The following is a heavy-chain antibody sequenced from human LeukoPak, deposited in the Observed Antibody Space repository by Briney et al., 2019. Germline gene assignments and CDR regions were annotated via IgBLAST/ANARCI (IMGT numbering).Heavy chain of an antibody. Sequence: GGSLRLSCVASGFTFSNYFMHWVRQAPGRGLDWVALIWSDGSSQYYADSVKGRFTISRDNSKNTLYLQMNSLRVEDTAVYYCARDFGGDGYNSWGQGTLVTVSS. V-gene: IGHV3-33*01. J-gene: IGHJ4*02. CDR2: IWSDGSSQ. CDR3: ARDFGGDGYNS. CDR1: GFTFSNYF. D-gene: IGHD5-24*01.